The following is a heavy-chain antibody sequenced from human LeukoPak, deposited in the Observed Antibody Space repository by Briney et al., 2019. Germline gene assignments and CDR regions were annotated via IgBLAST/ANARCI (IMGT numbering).Heavy chain of an antibody. CDR3: ARLKRLSMTTVTTGVFDI. D-gene: IGHD4-17*01. V-gene: IGHV4-39*01. Sequence: NASETLSLTCTVSGGSISSNSAYWGWIRQPPGKGLEWIGSIYYSKNTYYNPSLKSRVTISADTSKNQFSLRLDSVSAADTAVYYCARLKRLSMTTVTTGVFDIWGQGTMVTVSS. CDR2: IYYSKNT. CDR1: GGSISSNSAY. J-gene: IGHJ3*02.